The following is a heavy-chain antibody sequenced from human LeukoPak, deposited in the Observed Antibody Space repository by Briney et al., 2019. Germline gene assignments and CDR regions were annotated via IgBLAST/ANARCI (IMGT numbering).Heavy chain of an antibody. CDR1: GFTFSSYE. J-gene: IGHJ4*02. D-gene: IGHD2-15*01. CDR2: ISSSGSTI. V-gene: IGHV3-48*03. CDR3: ARDGYCSGGDCSNTPGVSDY. Sequence: PGGSLRLSCAASGFTFSSYEMNWVRQAPGKGLEWVSYISSSGSTIYYADPVQGRFTISRDNAKNSLYLQMNSLRAEDTAVYYCARDGYCSGGDCSNTPGVSDYWGQGTLVTVSS.